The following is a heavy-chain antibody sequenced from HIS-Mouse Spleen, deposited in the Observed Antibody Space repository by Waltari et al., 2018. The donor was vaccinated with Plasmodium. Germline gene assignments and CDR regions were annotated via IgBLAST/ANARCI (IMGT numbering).Heavy chain of an antibody. CDR1: GDTFTVYY. CDR2: INPNRGGT. D-gene: IGHD6-13*01. J-gene: IGHJ1*01. CDR3: ARVLGYKAAAGTFVEYFQH. V-gene: IGHV1-2*02. Sequence: QVQLVQSGPEGRKPGASVKVSCKASGDTFTVYYMHSVRRAHGQGRAWMGWINPNRGGTNYAQKFQGRVTMTRDTSISTAYMELSRLRSDDTAVYYCARVLGYKAAAGTFVEYFQHWGQGTLVTVSS.